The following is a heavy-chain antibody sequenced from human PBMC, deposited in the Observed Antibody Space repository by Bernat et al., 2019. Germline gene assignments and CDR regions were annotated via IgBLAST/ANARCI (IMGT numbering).Heavy chain of an antibody. CDR2: IYWDDDK. Sequence: QITLKESGPTLVKPTQTLTLTCTFSGFSLSTSGVGVGWIRQPPGKALEWLALIYWDDDKRYSPSLKSRLTITKDTSKNQVVLTMTNMNPVDTATYYCAHSITVTTAGFFDYWGQGTLVTVSS. J-gene: IGHJ4*02. V-gene: IGHV2-5*02. CDR3: AHSITVTTAGFFDY. D-gene: IGHD4-17*01. CDR1: GFSLSTSGVG.